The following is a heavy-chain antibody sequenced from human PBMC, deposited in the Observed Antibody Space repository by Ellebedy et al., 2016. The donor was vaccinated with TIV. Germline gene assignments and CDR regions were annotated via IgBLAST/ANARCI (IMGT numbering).Heavy chain of an antibody. Sequence: AASVKVSCKASGYTFTGYYVHWVRQAPGQGLEWMGWINPNSGGTNYAQKFQGRVPMTRDTSTSTVYMELNRLTSDDTALDYCARDGSFSLVVTVAAQTYNWFGPWGQGTLVTVSS. J-gene: IGHJ5*02. CDR3: ARDGSFSLVVTVAAQTYNWFGP. CDR1: GYTFTGYY. CDR2: INPNSGGT. V-gene: IGHV1-2*02. D-gene: IGHD2-15*01.